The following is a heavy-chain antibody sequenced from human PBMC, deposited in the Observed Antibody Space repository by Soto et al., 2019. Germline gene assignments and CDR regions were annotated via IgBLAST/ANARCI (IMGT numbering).Heavy chain of an antibody. D-gene: IGHD2-15*01. CDR2: IFHGLGP. V-gene: IGHV4-59*01. J-gene: IGHJ3*02. CDR3: ARDRHWYGSGGPFYPAGSFDI. CDR1: GGSITSYY. Sequence: QVHLLQSGPGLVKPSETLSLTCTFSGGSITSYYWSWIRQPPGKGLEWIGYIFHGLGPNYNSSLRGLVSISVDTTTNQLSLDLRSLTAADTAVYYCARDRHWYGSGGPFYPAGSFDIWGQGTMVAVST.